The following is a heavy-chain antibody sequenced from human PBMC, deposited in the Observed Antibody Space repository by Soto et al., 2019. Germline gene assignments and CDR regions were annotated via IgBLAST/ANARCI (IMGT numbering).Heavy chain of an antibody. CDR1: GYSFTSYW. D-gene: IGHD3-22*01. J-gene: IGHJ6*02. Sequence: PGESLKISCKGSGYSFTSYWIGWVRQMPGKGLEWMGIIYPGDSDTRYSPSFQGQVTISADKSISTAYLQWSSLKASDTAMYYCARQPTRDYYDREWAHDYYYYYGMDVWGQGTTVTVSS. V-gene: IGHV5-51*01. CDR3: ARQPTRDYYDREWAHDYYYYYGMDV. CDR2: IYPGDSDT.